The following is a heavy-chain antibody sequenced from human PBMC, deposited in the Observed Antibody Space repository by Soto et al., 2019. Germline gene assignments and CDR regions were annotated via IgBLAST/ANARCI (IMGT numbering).Heavy chain of an antibody. V-gene: IGHV1-69*01. CDR2: IIPIFGTA. CDR3: ARGGWYYDILTGYYNVSNSFDP. CDR1: GGTFSSYA. Sequence: QVQLVQSGAEVKKPGSSVKVSCKASGGTFSSYAISWVRQAPGQGLEWMGGIIPIFGTANYAQKFQGRVRITADESTSTAYMELSSLRSEDTAVYYSARGGWYYDILTGYYNVSNSFDPWGQGTLVTVSS. J-gene: IGHJ5*02. D-gene: IGHD3-9*01.